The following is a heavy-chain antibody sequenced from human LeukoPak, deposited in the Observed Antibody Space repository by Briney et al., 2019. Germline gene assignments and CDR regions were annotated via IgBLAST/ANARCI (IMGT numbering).Heavy chain of an antibody. CDR2: IWYDGSNK. V-gene: IGHV3-33*08. Sequence: GGSLRLSCAASGFSFSSYWMRWVRQAPGKGLEWVAVIWYDGSNKYYADSVKGRFTISRDNSKNTLYLQMNSLRAEDTAVYYCARDTLSSSDAFDIWGQGTMVTVSS. J-gene: IGHJ3*02. D-gene: IGHD6-6*01. CDR1: GFSFSSYW. CDR3: ARDTLSSSDAFDI.